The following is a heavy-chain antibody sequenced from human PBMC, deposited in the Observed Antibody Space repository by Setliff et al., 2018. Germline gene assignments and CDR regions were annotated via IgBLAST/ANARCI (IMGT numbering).Heavy chain of an antibody. CDR2: ISNSGGGT. D-gene: IGHD2-15*01. CDR3: ARGGNLIYYFDY. J-gene: IGHJ4*02. CDR1: GFTFSSYW. V-gene: IGHV3-23*01. Sequence: GGSLRLSCAASGFTFSSYWMSWVRQAPGKGLEWVSAISNSGGGTYYADSVKGRFTISRDNSKNTLYLQMNSLRAEDTAVYYCARGGNLIYYFDYWGQGTLVTVSS.